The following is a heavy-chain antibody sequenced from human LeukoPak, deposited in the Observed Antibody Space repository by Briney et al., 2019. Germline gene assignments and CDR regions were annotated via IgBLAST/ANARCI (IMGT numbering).Heavy chain of an antibody. V-gene: IGHV3-23*01. J-gene: IGHJ4*02. CDR2: FSGSGGST. D-gene: IGHD2/OR15-2a*01. CDR3: ATSGLSRFGF. Sequence: GGSLRLSCAASGFTFSNYAMSWVRQAPGKGLEWVSAFSGSGGSTYYADSVRGRFTISRDNSKNTLYLQMNSLRAEDTAVYYCATSGLSRFGFWGQGTLVTVSS. CDR1: GFTFSNYA.